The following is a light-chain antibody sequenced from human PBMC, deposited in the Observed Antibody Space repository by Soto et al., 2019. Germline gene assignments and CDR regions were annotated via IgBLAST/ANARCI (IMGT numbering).Light chain of an antibody. CDR2: GNS. V-gene: IGLV1-40*01. CDR3: QSYDSSLSALV. J-gene: IGLJ1*01. CDR1: SSNIGAGYD. Sequence: QSVLTQPPSVSGAPGQRVTISCTGSSSNIGAGYDVHWYQQLPGTAPKLLIYGNSHRPSGVPDRFSGSKSGTSASLAITGLQAEDEADYYCQSYDSSLSALVFGTGTKVTVL.